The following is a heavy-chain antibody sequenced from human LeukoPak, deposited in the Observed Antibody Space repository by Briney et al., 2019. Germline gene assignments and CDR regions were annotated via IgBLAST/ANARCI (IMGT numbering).Heavy chain of an antibody. J-gene: IGHJ4*02. Sequence: GGSLRLSCAASGFTFSDYYMSWIRQAPGKGLEWVSYISSSSSYTNYADSVKGRFTISRDNAKNSLYLQMNSLRAEDTAVYYCARFTSGVWFGELYFEYLGQGTLVTVSS. CDR1: GFTFSDYY. D-gene: IGHD3-10*01. CDR3: ARFTSGVWFGELYFEY. CDR2: ISSSSSYT. V-gene: IGHV3-11*06.